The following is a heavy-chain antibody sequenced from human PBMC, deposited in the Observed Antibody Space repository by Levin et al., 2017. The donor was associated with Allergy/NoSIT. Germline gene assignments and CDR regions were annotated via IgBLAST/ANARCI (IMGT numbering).Heavy chain of an antibody. V-gene: IGHV3-53*01. CDR1: GLTVSSNY. CDR2: IYGDGST. Sequence: PGESLKISCAASGLTVSSNYMSWVRQAPGKGLEWVSFIYGDGSTSYADSVKGRFTFSRDKSENTLYLQMNSLRAEDTAMYYCARHPTSGNYYYGMDGWGQGTTVAVSS. D-gene: IGHD3-10*01. J-gene: IGHJ6*02. CDR3: ARHPTSGNYYYGMDG.